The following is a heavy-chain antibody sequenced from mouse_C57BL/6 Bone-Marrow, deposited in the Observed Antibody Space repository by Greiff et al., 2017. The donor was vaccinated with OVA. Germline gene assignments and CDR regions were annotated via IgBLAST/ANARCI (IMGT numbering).Heavy chain of an antibody. D-gene: IGHD3-2*02. V-gene: IGHV2-2*01. CDR3: ARVAQASYYYAMDY. J-gene: IGHJ4*01. CDR1: GFSLTSYG. CDR2: IWSGGST. Sequence: VQGVESGPGLVQPSQSLSITCTVSGFSLTSYGVHWVRQSPGKGLEWLGVIWSGGSTDYNAAFISRRSISKNNSKSQVFFKMNSLQADDTAIYYCARVAQASYYYAMDYWGQGTSVTVSS.